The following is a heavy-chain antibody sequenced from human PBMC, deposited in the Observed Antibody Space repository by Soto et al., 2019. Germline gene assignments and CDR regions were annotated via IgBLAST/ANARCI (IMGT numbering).Heavy chain of an antibody. J-gene: IGHJ4*02. CDR3: ARGAQVVATPADY. CDR2: IYPGDSDT. Sequence: GESLQISCKGSGYSFTSYWIGCVRQMPGKGLEWIGIIYPGDSDTRYSPSFQGQVTISADKSISTAYLQWSSLKASDTAMYYCARGAQVVATPADYWCEGTLVTVSS. V-gene: IGHV5-51*01. D-gene: IGHD3-22*01. CDR1: GYSFTSYW.